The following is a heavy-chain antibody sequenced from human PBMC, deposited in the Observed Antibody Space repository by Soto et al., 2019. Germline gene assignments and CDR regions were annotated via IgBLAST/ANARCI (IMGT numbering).Heavy chain of an antibody. D-gene: IGHD4-17*01. J-gene: IGHJ3*02. CDR1: GYTFTSYG. Sequence: QVQLVQSGAEVKKPGASVKVSCKASGYTFTSYGISWVRQAPGQGLEWMGWISAYNGNTNYAQKLQGRVTMTTDTSTSTAYIELRSLRSADTAVYYCARCFGYGDYDLGAFDIWGQGTMVTVSS. CDR3: ARCFGYGDYDLGAFDI. CDR2: ISAYNGNT. V-gene: IGHV1-18*01.